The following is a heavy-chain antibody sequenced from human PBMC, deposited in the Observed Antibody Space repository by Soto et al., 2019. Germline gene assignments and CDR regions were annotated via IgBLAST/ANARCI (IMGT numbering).Heavy chain of an antibody. V-gene: IGHV4-59*01. Sequence: SETLSLTCTVSGGSISSYYWSWIRQPPGKGLEWIGYIYYSGSTNYNPSLKSRVTISVDTSKNQFSLKLSSVTAADTAVYYCARMLKWRNSWFGVDYWGQGTLVTVSS. J-gene: IGHJ4*02. CDR1: GGSISSYY. D-gene: IGHD3-10*01. CDR2: IYYSGST. CDR3: ARMLKWRNSWFGVDY.